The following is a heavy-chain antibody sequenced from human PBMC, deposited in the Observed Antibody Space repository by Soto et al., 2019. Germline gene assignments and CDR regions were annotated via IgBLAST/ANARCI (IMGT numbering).Heavy chain of an antibody. V-gene: IGHV1-69*01. J-gene: IGHJ4*02. D-gene: IGHD5-18*01. CDR3: ATVGRGYSYASRFYFES. Sequence: QVQMVHSGAEVKKPGSSVKVTCKASGAIFSSNAISWVRQAPGQGLEWIGGILPIFGRTNYAQKFKGRVTIPAYESTRTAHMELSSLKSDDTAVYYFATVGRGYSYASRFYFESWGQGNLVTISS. CDR2: ILPIFGRT. CDR1: GAIFSSNA.